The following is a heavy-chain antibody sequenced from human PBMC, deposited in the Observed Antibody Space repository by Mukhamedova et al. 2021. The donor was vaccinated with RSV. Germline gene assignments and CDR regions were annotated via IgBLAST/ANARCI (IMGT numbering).Heavy chain of an antibody. CDR2: INPSGGST. CDR3: SSGLGWDLDY. D-gene: IGHD3/OR15-3a*01. Sequence: GIINPSGGSTSYAQKFQGRVTMTRDTSTSTVYMELSSLRSEDTAVYYCSSGLGWDLDYCGQGTLVTVSS. J-gene: IGHJ4*02. V-gene: IGHV1-46*01.